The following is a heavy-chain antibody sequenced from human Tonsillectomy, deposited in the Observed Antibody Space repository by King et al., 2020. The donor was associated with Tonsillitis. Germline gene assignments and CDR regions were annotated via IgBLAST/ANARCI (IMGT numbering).Heavy chain of an antibody. CDR2: IIPIVGTA. J-gene: IGHJ4*02. CDR3: ARETSAYDYYFDY. V-gene: IGHV1-69*01. D-gene: IGHD5-12*01. Sequence: VQLVESGAEVKKPGSSVTVSCKASGGTFSNHGISWVRQAPGQGLEWMGGIIPIVGTANYAQKVQGRVTITADESTSTAYMQLSSLRSEDTAVYYCARETSAYDYYFDYWGQGTLVSVSS. CDR1: GGTFSNHG.